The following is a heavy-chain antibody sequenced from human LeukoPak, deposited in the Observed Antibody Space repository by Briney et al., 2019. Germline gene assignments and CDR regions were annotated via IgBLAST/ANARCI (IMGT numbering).Heavy chain of an antibody. CDR3: ARGQGPTRRYCSSTSCYKRGPNFDY. Sequence: APVKVSCKASGYTFTSYDINWVRQATGQGLEWMGWMNPNSGNKGYAQKFQGRVTITRNTSISTAYMELSSLRSEDTAVYYCARGQGPTRRYCSSTSCYKRGPNFDYWGQGTLVTVSS. CDR2: MNPNSGNK. J-gene: IGHJ4*02. CDR1: GYTFTSYD. V-gene: IGHV1-8*01. D-gene: IGHD2-2*02.